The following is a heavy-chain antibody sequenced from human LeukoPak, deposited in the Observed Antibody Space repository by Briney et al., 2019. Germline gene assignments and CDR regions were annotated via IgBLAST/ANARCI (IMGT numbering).Heavy chain of an antibody. V-gene: IGHV4-59*01. CDR2: ISYSGST. CDR3: AREITYDYGDYGGFDWFDP. Sequence: SETLSLTCTVSSGSISGYYWSWIRQPPGKGLEWVGYISYSGSTNYNPSLKSRVTISVDTSKNQFSLKLSSVTAADTAVYYCAREITYDYGDYGGFDWFDPWGQGTLVTVSS. D-gene: IGHD4-17*01. CDR1: SGSISGYY. J-gene: IGHJ5*02.